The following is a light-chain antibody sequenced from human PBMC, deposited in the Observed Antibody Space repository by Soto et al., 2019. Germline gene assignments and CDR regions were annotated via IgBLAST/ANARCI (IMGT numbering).Light chain of an antibody. Sequence: QSALTQPPSASGSPGQSVTISCTGTSSDVGGYDYVSWFQHHPGKAPKLMISEVSKRPSGVPARFSGSKSGNTASLTVSGLQSENDADYFCGSYASGNSFVFETGTKLTVL. CDR1: SSDVGGYDY. CDR2: EVS. CDR3: GSYASGNSFV. V-gene: IGLV2-8*01. J-gene: IGLJ1*01.